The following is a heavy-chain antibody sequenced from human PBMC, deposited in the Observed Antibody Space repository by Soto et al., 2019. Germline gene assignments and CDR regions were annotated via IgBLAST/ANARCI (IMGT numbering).Heavy chain of an antibody. CDR1: GGTFSSYA. V-gene: IGHV1-69*13. CDR3: ARVTAIMNAFDI. J-gene: IGHJ3*02. CDR2: IIPIFGTA. Sequence: SVKVSCKASGGTFSSYAISWVRQAPGQGLEWMGGIIPIFGTANYAQKFQGRVTITADESTSTAYMELSSLRSEDTAVYYCARVTAIMNAFDIWHQGTMVTVSS. D-gene: IGHD2-21*02.